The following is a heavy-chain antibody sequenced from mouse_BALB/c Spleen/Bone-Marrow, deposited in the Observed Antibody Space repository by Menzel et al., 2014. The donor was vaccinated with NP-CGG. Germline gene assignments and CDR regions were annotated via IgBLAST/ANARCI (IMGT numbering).Heavy chain of an antibody. J-gene: IGHJ2*01. Sequence: LQESGPELVKPGASVKISCKASGYAFSSSWMNWVKQRPGQGLEWIGRIYPGDGDTNYNGKFKGKATLTADKSSSTAYMQLSSPTSVDSAVYFCARDYYGSSYDYWGQGTTLTVSS. D-gene: IGHD1-1*01. CDR1: GYAFSSSW. CDR2: IYPGDGDT. CDR3: ARDYYGSSYDY. V-gene: IGHV1-82*01.